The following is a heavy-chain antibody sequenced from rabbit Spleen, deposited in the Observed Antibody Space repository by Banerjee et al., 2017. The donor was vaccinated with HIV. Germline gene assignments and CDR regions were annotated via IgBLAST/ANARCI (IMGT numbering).Heavy chain of an antibody. CDR3: ARETKYSVYAFNL. J-gene: IGHJ4*01. D-gene: IGHD6-1*01. V-gene: IGHV1S40*01. Sequence: QSLEESGGDLVKPGASLTLTCIASGVSFSGDSYMCWVRQAPGKGLEWIACIDAGSSGFTYFANWAKGRFTISKTSSTTVTLQMTSLTAADTATYFCARETKYSVYAFNLWGPGTLVTVS. CDR2: IDAGSSGFT. CDR1: GVSFSGDSY.